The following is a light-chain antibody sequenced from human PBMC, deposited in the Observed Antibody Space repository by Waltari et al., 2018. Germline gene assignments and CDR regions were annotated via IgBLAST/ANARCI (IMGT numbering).Light chain of an antibody. CDR2: EDT. Sequence: SYELTQPPSVSVSPGQTARITCSGHELPRKYAYWFQQKSGQAPRLVIFEDTKRPSGIHGRCSGSSSGTVATLTITGAQVDDEADYYCYSSDSTGLRVFGGGTTVVVL. CDR3: YSSDSTGLRV. V-gene: IGLV3-10*01. J-gene: IGLJ1*01. CDR1: ELPRKY.